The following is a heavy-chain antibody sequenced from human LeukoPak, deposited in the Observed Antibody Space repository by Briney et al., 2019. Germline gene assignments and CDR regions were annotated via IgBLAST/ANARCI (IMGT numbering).Heavy chain of an antibody. CDR3: TRETSSRYFDY. J-gene: IGHJ4*02. V-gene: IGHV1-18*01. CDR2: ISPYNGNT. Sequence: GASVKVSCKASGYTFASYGISWARQAPGQGLEWMGWISPYNGNTNYAQKLQGRVTMTTDTSTSTAYMELWSLRSDDTAVYYCTRETSSRYFDYWGQGTLVTVSS. CDR1: GYTFASYG.